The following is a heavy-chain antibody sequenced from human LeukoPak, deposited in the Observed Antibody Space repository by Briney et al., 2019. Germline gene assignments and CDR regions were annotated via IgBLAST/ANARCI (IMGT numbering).Heavy chain of an antibody. D-gene: IGHD6-19*01. J-gene: IGHJ5*02. CDR3: ARGRYSSGWYPGRGNWFDP. Sequence: SGGSLRLSCAASGFTFSSYSMNWVRQAPGKGLEWVSSISSSSSYIYYADSVKGRFTISRDNAKNSLYLQMNSLRAEDTAVYYCARGRYSSGWYPGRGNWFDPWGQGTLVTVSS. CDR2: ISSSSSYI. CDR1: GFTFSSYS. V-gene: IGHV3-21*01.